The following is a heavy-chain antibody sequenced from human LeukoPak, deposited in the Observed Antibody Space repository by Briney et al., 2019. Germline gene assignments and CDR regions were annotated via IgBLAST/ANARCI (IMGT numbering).Heavy chain of an antibody. D-gene: IGHD2-21*02. J-gene: IGHJ5*02. Sequence: PGGSLRLSCAASGFTFSNYWTHWVRQAPGKGLVWVSRIDSDGKSTNYADSVKGRFTISRDNAKNTLYLQMNSLRVEDTAVYYCVRDKEVVTGIGWFDPWGQGTLVTVSS. V-gene: IGHV3-74*01. CDR3: VRDKEVVTGIGWFDP. CDR2: IDSDGKST. CDR1: GFTFSNYW.